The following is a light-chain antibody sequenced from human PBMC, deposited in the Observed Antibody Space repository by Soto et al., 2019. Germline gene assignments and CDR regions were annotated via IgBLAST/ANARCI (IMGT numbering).Light chain of an antibody. CDR2: LNSDGSH. J-gene: IGLJ3*02. V-gene: IGLV4-69*01. CDR3: QTWSTDIRV. Sequence: QSVLTQPPSASASLGASVKLTCTLSSGHNSYAIAWHQQQPEKGPRYLMKLNSDGSHSKGDGIPDRFSGSSSGAERYLTISSLESEDEADYYCQTWSTDIRVSGGGTKLTVL. CDR1: SGHNSYA.